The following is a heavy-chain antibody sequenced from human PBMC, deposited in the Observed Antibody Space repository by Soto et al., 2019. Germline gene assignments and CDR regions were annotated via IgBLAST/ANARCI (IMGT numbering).Heavy chain of an antibody. CDR2: YNTENGET. J-gene: IGHJ6*02. Sequence: ASVKVSCKVSGYKLSELSMHWVRQVPGKGLEWMGGYNTENGETVYAEKFQGRVAMIEDISTDTAYMELSSLGSEDTALYYCATHKVTQVHYGMDVWGQGTTVTVSS. CDR3: ATHKVTQVHYGMDV. CDR1: GYKLSELS. D-gene: IGHD2-21*02. V-gene: IGHV1-24*01.